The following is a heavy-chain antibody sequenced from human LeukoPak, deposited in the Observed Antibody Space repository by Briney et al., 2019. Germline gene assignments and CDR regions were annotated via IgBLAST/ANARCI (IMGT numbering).Heavy chain of an antibody. D-gene: IGHD6-13*01. CDR3: ARVTGYVMEDYFDY. J-gene: IGHJ4*02. Sequence: SETLSLTCTVSGGSISSYYWSWVRQPPGKGLEWIGYIYYSGSTNYNPSLKSRVTISVDTSKNQFSLRLSSVTAADTAVYYCARVTGYVMEDYFDYWGQGTLVTVSS. V-gene: IGHV4-59*01. CDR1: GGSISSYY. CDR2: IYYSGST.